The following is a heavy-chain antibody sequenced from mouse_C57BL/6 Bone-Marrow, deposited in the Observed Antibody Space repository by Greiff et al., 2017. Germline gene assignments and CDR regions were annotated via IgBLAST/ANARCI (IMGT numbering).Heavy chain of an antibody. V-gene: IGHV5-12*01. D-gene: IGHD1-2*01. CDR2: ISNGGGST. J-gene: IGHJ4*01. CDR1: GFTFSDYS. CDR3: SVYQCNYGGIFFYYAMDY. Sequence: EVQGVESGGGLVQPGGSLKLSCAASGFTFSDYSMYWVRQTPEQRLEWVAYISNGGGSTYYPDTVKGRFTISRDNANNTLYLQMSRLKSGDTAMYYCSVYQCNYGGIFFYYAMDYWGQGTSVTVSS.